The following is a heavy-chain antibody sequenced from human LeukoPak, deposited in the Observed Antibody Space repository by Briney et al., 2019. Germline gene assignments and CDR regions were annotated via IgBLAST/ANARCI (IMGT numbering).Heavy chain of an antibody. CDR3: TRTYGSSWLDT. J-gene: IGHJ5*02. CDR2: TYYRSKWYN. V-gene: IGHV6-1*01. CDR1: GDSVSSDSAS. D-gene: IGHD6-13*01. Sequence: SQTLSLTCAISGDSVSSDSASWNWLRQSPSRGLEWLGRTYYRSKWYNDYAVSLKSRININPDTSKNHFSLQLNSVTLEDTAVYYCTRTYGSSWLDTWGQGTLVTVSS.